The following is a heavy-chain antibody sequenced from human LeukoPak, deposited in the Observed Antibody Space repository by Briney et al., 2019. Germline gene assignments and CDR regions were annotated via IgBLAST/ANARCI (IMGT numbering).Heavy chain of an antibody. CDR3: IRTLIVATSPYMEV. CDR1: GFTFSSYW. V-gene: IGHV3-74*01. CDR2: VNSDGTGT. Sequence: QPGGSLRLSCAASGFTFSSYWMHWVRQPPGKGLVWVSRVNSDGTGTTYADSVEGRFTISRDNAKNTVYLQMHSLSAGDTAIYYCIRTLIVATSPYMEVWGKGTTVTVSS. D-gene: IGHD5-12*01. J-gene: IGHJ6*03.